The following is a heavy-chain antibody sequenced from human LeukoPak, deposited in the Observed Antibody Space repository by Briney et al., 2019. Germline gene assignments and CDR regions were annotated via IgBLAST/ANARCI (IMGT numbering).Heavy chain of an antibody. CDR3: AKESSGGWYFDY. V-gene: IGHV3-23*01. CDR2: IPASGGST. Sequence: GSLRLSCVASGFTFSSNVMIWVRQAPGEGLEWVSSIPASGGSTYYADSVKGRFTISRDNSKNSLYLQMNSLRAEDTAVYYCAKESSGGWYFDYWGQGTLVTVSS. D-gene: IGHD6-19*01. J-gene: IGHJ4*02. CDR1: GFTFSSNV.